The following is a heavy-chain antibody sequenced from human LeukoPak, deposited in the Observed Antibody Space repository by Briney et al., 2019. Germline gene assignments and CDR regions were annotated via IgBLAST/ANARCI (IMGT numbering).Heavy chain of an antibody. V-gene: IGHV4-61*02. CDR3: ARDEGAAADEYYFDY. Sequence: SQTLSLTCSVSGGSISSGSYYWSWIRQPAGKGLEWIGRIYTSGSTNYNPSLKSRVTISVDTSKNQFSLKLSSVTAADTAVYYCARDEGAAADEYYFDYWGQGTLVTVSS. CDR2: IYTSGST. J-gene: IGHJ4*02. D-gene: IGHD6-13*01. CDR1: GGSISSGSYY.